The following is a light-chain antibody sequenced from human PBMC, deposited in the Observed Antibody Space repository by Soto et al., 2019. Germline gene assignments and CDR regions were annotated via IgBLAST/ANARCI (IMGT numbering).Light chain of an antibody. CDR1: SSDVGGYNY. CDR2: DVR. V-gene: IGLV2-14*01. Sequence: QSALTQPASVSGSPGQSITISCTGTSSDVGGYNYVSWYQQHPGKAPKLMIYDVRNRPSGVSNRFSGSKSGNTASLTISGLQAEDEADYYCSSYTSSSARVFGGGTKLTVL. J-gene: IGLJ2*01. CDR3: SSYTSSSARV.